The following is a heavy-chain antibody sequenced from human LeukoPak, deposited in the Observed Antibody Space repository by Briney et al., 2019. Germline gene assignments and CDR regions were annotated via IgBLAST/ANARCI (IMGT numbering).Heavy chain of an antibody. CDR3: ASPAVWGELSLSY. CDR2: IYSGGNT. V-gene: IGHV3-53*01. J-gene: IGHJ4*02. Sequence: GGSLRLSCAASGLTFSSNYMIWVRQSPGKGLEWVQVIYSGGNTYYANSVKGRFTISRANSKNTVYLQMSSLRAEDTAVYYCASPAVWGELSLSYWGQGTLVTVSS. D-gene: IGHD3-16*02. CDR1: GLTFSSNY.